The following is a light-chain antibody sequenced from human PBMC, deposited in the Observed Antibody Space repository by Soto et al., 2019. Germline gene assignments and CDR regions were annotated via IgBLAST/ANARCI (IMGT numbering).Light chain of an antibody. CDR2: QDS. V-gene: IGLV3-1*01. CDR3: QAXXXXXXX. CDR1: KLGDKX. Sequence: SYELTQPPSVSVSPGQTASITCSGDKLGDKXXXXYQQKPGXXXXLVIXQDSKRPSGIPERFSGSNSGNTATLXISXTQAMXEADYYCQAXXXXXXXFGTXTXVXVL. J-gene: IGLJ1*01.